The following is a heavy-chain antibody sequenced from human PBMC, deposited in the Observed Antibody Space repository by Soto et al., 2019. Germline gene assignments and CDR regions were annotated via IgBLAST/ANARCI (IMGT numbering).Heavy chain of an antibody. D-gene: IGHD2-2*01. CDR1: GSSISSYY. Sequence: PSETLSLTCTVSGSSISSYYWSWIRQPPGKGLEWIGYIYYSGTTNYNPSLKSRVTISVDTSKNQFSLKLSSVTAADTAVYYCAVGYCSSTSCYGRFDYWGQGTLVTVSS. J-gene: IGHJ4*02. V-gene: IGHV4-59*01. CDR3: AVGYCSSTSCYGRFDY. CDR2: IYYSGTT.